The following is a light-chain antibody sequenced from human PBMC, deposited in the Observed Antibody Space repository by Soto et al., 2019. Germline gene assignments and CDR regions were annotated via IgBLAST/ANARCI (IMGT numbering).Light chain of an antibody. CDR3: SSYTSSTTEV. Sequence: SALTQPASVSGSPGQSITISCTGTSSDVGGYNYVSWYQQHPGKAPKLMIYDVSSRPSGVSNRFSGSKSSNTASLTISGLQAEDEADYYCSSYTSSTTEVFGTGTKVTVL. CDR2: DVS. J-gene: IGLJ1*01. V-gene: IGLV2-14*01. CDR1: SSDVGGYNY.